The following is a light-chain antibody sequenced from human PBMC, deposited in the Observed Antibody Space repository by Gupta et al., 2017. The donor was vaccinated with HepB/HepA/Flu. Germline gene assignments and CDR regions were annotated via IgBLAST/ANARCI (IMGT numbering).Light chain of an antibody. CDR1: SLRSYY. CDR2: GKN. CDR3: NSRDSSGNHHYV. Sequence: GQTVRITCQGDSLRSYYASWYQQKPGQAPVLVIYGKNNRPSGIPDRFSGSSSGNTASLTITGAQAEDEADYYCNSRDSSGNHHYVFGTGTKVTVL. V-gene: IGLV3-19*01. J-gene: IGLJ1*01.